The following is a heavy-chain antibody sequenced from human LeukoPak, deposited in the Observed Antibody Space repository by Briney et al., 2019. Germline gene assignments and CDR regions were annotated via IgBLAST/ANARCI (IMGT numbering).Heavy chain of an antibody. V-gene: IGHV4-34*01. Sequence: SETLSLTCAVYGGSFSGYYWSWIRQPPGKGLEWIGEINHSGSTNYNPSLKSRVTISVDTSKNQFSLKLSSVTAADTAVYYCASLWFGEFHYWGQGTLVTVSS. D-gene: IGHD3-10*01. CDR3: ASLWFGEFHY. CDR2: INHSGST. J-gene: IGHJ4*02. CDR1: GGSFSGYY.